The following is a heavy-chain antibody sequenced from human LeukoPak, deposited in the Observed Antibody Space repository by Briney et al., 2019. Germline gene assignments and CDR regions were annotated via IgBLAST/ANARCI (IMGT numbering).Heavy chain of an antibody. V-gene: IGHV4-59*01. CDR2: IYYSGST. CDR3: ARTANDDSGSYAYYFDY. J-gene: IGHJ4*02. Sequence: SETLSLTCTVSGGSISSYYWSWIRQPPGEGLEWIGYIYYSGSTNYNPSLKSRVTISVDTSKNQFSLKLSSVTAADTAVYYCARTANDDSGSYAYYFDYWGQGTLVTVSS. D-gene: IGHD1-26*01. CDR1: GGSISSYY.